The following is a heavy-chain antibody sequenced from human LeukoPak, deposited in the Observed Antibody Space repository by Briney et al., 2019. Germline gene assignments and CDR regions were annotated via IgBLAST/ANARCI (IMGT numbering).Heavy chain of an antibody. CDR2: INHSGST. J-gene: IGHJ4*02. CDR3: AGRPRGGYNYAPLSFDY. V-gene: IGHV4-34*01. CDR1: GGSFSGYY. D-gene: IGHD5-24*01. Sequence: PSETLSLTCAVYGGSFSGYYWSWIRQPPGKGLEWIGEINHSGSTNYNPSLKSRVTISVDTSKNQFSLKLSSVTAADTAVYYCAGRPRGGYNYAPLSFDYWGQGTLVTVSS.